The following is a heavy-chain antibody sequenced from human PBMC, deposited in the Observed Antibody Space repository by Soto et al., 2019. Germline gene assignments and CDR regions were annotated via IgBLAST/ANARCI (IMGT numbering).Heavy chain of an antibody. D-gene: IGHD6-6*01. CDR1: GCSIISGDYY. V-gene: IGHV4-31*03. J-gene: IGHJ6*02. CDR2: IYYSGST. CDR3: AREFIGYSSSSSNYYYYGMDV. Sequence: PXETRSLTCTVSGCSIISGDYYWSWIRQHPGKGLEWIGYIYYSGSTYYNPSLKSRVTISVDTSKNQFSLKLSSVTAADTAVYYCAREFIGYSSSSSNYYYYGMDVWGQGTTVTVSS.